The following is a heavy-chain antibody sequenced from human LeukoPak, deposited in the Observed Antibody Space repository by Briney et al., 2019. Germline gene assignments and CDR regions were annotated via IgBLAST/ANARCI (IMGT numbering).Heavy chain of an antibody. Sequence: GGSLRLSCTASGFTFGDYAMSWVRQAPGKGLEWVGFIRSKAYGGTTEYAASVKGRFTISRDDSKSITYLQMNSLKTEDTAVYYCTRVVATTGTTYPSNYYYYYYMDVWGKGTTVTISS. D-gene: IGHD1-1*01. CDR3: TRVVATTGTTYPSNYYYYYYMDV. J-gene: IGHJ6*03. V-gene: IGHV3-49*04. CDR2: IRSKAYGGTT. CDR1: GFTFGDYA.